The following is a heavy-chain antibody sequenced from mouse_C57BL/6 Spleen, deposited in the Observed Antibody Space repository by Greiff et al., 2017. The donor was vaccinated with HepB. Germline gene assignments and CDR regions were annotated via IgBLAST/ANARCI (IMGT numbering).Heavy chain of an antibody. CDR2: IYPRSGNT. CDR3: ARGLGDYDEGTWFAY. D-gene: IGHD2-4*01. CDR1: GYTFTSYG. Sequence: QVQLQQSGAELARPGASVKLSCKASGYTFTSYGISWVKQRTGQGLEWIGEIYPRSGNTYYNEKFKGKATLTADKSSSTAYMELRSLTSEDSAVYFCARGLGDYDEGTWFAYWGQGTLVTVSA. V-gene: IGHV1-81*01. J-gene: IGHJ3*01.